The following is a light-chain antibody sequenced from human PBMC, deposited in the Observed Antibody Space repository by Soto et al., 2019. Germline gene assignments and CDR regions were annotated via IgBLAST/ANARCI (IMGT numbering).Light chain of an antibody. Sequence: QSVLTQPPSASGTPGQRVTISCSGSTSNIGSNTVKWYQQLPGTAPKLLIYNNDQRPSGVPDRLSGSKSGTSASLAISGLQSEDEADYYCAAWDDSINGYVFGSGTKVIVL. V-gene: IGLV1-44*01. J-gene: IGLJ1*01. CDR2: NND. CDR3: AAWDDSINGYV. CDR1: TSNIGSNT.